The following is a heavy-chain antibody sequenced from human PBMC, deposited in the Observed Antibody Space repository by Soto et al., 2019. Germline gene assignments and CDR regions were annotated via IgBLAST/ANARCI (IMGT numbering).Heavy chain of an antibody. Sequence: ASVRVSCKASGYTFTSYGISWVRQAPGQGLEWMGWISAYNGNTNYAQKLQGRVTMTTDTSTSTAYMELRSLGSDDTAVYYCAAAALAAWSGVYWCDTWGQGTLVSVSS. D-gene: IGHD3-3*01. CDR2: ISAYNGNT. CDR1: GYTFTSYG. J-gene: IGHJ5*02. V-gene: IGHV1-18*01. CDR3: AAAALAAWSGVYWCDT.